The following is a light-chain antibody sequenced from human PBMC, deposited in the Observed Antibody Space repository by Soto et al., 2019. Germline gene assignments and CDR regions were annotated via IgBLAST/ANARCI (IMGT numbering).Light chain of an antibody. CDR2: GAS. CDR3: QQYGSSPFT. V-gene: IGKV3-20*01. CDR1: QSVSSSY. Sequence: EVVLTQSPGTLSFTTGERATLSCRASQSVSSSYLAWYQQKPGQAPRLLIYGASSRATGIPDRFSGSGSGTDFTLTISRLEPEDFAVYYGQQYGSSPFTFGPGTKVDVK. J-gene: IGKJ3*01.